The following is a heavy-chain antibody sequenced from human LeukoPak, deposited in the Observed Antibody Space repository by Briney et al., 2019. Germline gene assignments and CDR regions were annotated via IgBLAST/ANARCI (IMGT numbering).Heavy chain of an antibody. CDR1: GYTFTSYD. Sequence: GASVTVSCKASGYTFTSYDINWVRQAAGQGLEWMGWMNPNSGNTGYAQKFQGRVTMTRNTSISTAYMELSSLRSEDTAVYYCARGDYYYYGMDVWGQGTTVTVSS. V-gene: IGHV1-8*01. J-gene: IGHJ6*02. CDR3: ARGDYYYYGMDV. CDR2: MNPNSGNT.